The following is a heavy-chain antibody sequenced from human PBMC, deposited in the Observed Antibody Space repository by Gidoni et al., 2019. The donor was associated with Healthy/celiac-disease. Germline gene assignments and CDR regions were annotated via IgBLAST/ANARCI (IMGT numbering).Heavy chain of an antibody. Sequence: QITLKESGPTLVKPTQTLTLTCTISGFSLSTSGVGVGWIRQPPGKALEWLALIYWDDDKRYSPSLKSRLTITKDTSKNQVVLTMTNMDPVDTATYYCAHYDQYYDILTGYYEVGWFDPWGQGTLVTVSS. V-gene: IGHV2-5*02. CDR3: AHYDQYYDILTGYYEVGWFDP. D-gene: IGHD3-9*01. J-gene: IGHJ5*02. CDR1: GFSLSTSGVG. CDR2: IYWDDDK.